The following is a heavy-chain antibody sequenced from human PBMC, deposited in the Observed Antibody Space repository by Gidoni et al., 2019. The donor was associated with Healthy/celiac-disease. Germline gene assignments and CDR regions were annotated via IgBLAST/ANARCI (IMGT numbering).Heavy chain of an antibody. D-gene: IGHD5-12*01. CDR2: IIPIFGTA. CDR1: GGTFSSYA. J-gene: IGHJ6*02. Sequence: QVQLLQSGAEVQKPGPSVTVSCKASGGTFSSYAISWVRQAPGQGLEWMGGIIPIFGTANYAQKFQGRVTITADESTSTAYMELSSLRSEDTAVYYCASLRGYSGYDPDYYYYGMDVWGQGTTVTVSS. CDR3: ASLRGYSGYDPDYYYYGMDV. V-gene: IGHV1-69*01.